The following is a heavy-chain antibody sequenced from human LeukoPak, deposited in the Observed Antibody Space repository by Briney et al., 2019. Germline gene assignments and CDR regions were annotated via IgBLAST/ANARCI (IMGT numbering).Heavy chain of an antibody. J-gene: IGHJ6*03. CDR3: ARGGYGDYPWPIYYYYYMDV. Sequence: GESLRLSCAASGFTFSSYSMNWVRQAPGKGLEWVSSISSSSSYIYYADSVKGRFTISRDNAKNSLYLQMNSLRAEDTAVYYCARGGYGDYPWPIYYYYYMDVWGKGTTVTVSS. V-gene: IGHV3-21*01. CDR1: GFTFSSYS. CDR2: ISSSSSYI. D-gene: IGHD4-17*01.